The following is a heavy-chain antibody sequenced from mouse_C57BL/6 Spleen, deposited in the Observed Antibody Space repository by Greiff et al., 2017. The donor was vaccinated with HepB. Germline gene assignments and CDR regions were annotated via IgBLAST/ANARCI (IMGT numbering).Heavy chain of an antibody. CDR1: GFTFSDYG. Sequence: EVKLMESGGGLVKPGGSLKLSCAASGFTFSDYGMHWVRQAPEKGLEWVAYLSSGSSTIYYADTVKGRFTLSRDNAKNTLFLQMTSLRSEDTAMYYCARPTDYGAMDYWGQGTSVTVSS. V-gene: IGHV5-17*01. CDR3: ARPTDYGAMDY. J-gene: IGHJ4*01. CDR2: LSSGSSTI. D-gene: IGHD1-1*01.